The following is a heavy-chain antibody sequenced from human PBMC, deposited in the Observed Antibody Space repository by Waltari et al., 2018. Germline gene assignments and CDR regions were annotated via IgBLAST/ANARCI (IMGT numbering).Heavy chain of an antibody. CDR3: AREDSSSWYDY. J-gene: IGHJ4*02. Sequence: QVQLQESGPGLVKPSETLSLTCAVSGYSISSGYYWGWIRQPPGKGLEWIGSIYHSGSTYYNPSLKSRVTISVDTSKNQFSLKLSSMTAADTAVYYCAREDSSSWYDYWGQGTLVTVSS. V-gene: IGHV4-38-2*02. D-gene: IGHD6-13*01. CDR2: IYHSGST. CDR1: GYSISSGYY.